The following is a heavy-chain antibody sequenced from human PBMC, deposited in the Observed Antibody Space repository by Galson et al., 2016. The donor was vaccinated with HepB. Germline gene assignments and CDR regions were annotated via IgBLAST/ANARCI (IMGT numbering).Heavy chain of an antibody. J-gene: IGHJ4*02. V-gene: IGHV3-11*01. CDR3: ARRAMAEPGALAY. CDR2: ISFTGSTI. D-gene: IGHD6-13*01. Sequence: SLRLSCAASGFTFSDYYMSWIRQAPGKGLEWVSYISFTGSTIFYADSVKGRFTVSRDNAKNSLYLQMNSLRAEDTAVYYCARRAMAEPGALAYWGQGALVTVSS. CDR1: GFTFSDYY.